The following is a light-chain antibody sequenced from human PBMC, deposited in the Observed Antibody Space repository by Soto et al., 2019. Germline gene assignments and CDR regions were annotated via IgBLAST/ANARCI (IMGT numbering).Light chain of an antibody. CDR2: DAS. Sequence: IVLTQSPATLSLSPGERATLSCRASQSVGSSLAWYQQKPGQPPRFLIYDASNRATGIPARFSGSGSGTDFTLTISGLEPEDFAVYYCQQRSSWFNFGQGTKLDIK. J-gene: IGKJ2*01. CDR1: QSVGSS. V-gene: IGKV3-11*01. CDR3: QQRSSWFN.